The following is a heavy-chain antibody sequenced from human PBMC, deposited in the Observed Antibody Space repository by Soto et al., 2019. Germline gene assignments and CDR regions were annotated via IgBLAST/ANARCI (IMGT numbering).Heavy chain of an antibody. J-gene: IGHJ4*02. CDR2: IYYSGST. V-gene: IGHV4-59*01. CDR1: GGSISSYY. Sequence: PSETLSLTCTVSGGSISSYYWSWIRQPPGKGLEWIGYIYYSGSTNYNPSLKSRVTISVDTSKNQFPLKLSSVTAADTAVDYCARAPVTPATFDYWGQGTLVTVSS. CDR3: ARAPVTPATFDY. D-gene: IGHD2-15*01.